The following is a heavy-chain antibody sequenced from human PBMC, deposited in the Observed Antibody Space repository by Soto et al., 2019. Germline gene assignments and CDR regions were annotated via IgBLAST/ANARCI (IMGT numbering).Heavy chain of an antibody. CDR3: TTDPRNYYDSSGYHPRLRY. J-gene: IGHJ4*02. D-gene: IGHD3-22*01. CDR2: IKSKTDGGTT. Sequence: EVQLVESGGGLVKPGGSLRLSCAASGFTFSNAWMNWVRQAPGKGLEWVGRIKSKTDGGTTDYAAPVKGRFTISRDDSKNTLYLQMNSLKTEDTAVYYCTTDPRNYYDSSGYHPRLRYWGQGTLVTVSS. V-gene: IGHV3-15*07. CDR1: GFTFSNAW.